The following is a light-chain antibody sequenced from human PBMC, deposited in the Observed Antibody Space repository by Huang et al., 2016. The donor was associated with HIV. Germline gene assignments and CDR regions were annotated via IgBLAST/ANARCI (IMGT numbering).Light chain of an antibody. Sequence: DIVMTQSPLSLSVTLGEPASISCKSNQSLLYSNGNTYLDWYLQNPGQSPQLLIFVGSERASGVPDRCSGSGTGVDFTLTISRLEAEDVGVYYCMQGLQTPPTFGQGTKVEI. CDR2: VGS. CDR3: MQGLQTPPT. J-gene: IGKJ1*01. CDR1: QSLLYSNGNTY. V-gene: IGKV2-28*01.